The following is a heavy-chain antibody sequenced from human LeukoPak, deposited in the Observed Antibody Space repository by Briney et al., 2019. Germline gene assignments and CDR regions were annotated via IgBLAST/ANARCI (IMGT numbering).Heavy chain of an antibody. Sequence: PGGSLRLSCAASGFTFSSSAMSWVRQVPGKGLEWVSGISASGGSTYYADSVRGRFTISRDNAKNSLYLQMNSLRAEDTAIYYCTRVGYIDEGIDYWGQGTLVTVSS. D-gene: IGHD5-24*01. J-gene: IGHJ4*02. CDR3: TRVGYIDEGIDY. CDR1: GFTFSSSA. CDR2: ISASGGST. V-gene: IGHV3-23*01.